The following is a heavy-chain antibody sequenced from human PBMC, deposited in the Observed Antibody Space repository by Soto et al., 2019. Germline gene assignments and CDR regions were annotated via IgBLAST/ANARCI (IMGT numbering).Heavy chain of an antibody. CDR2: IYYSGST. CDR1: GGSISSSSYY. Sequence: QLQLQESGPGLVKPSETLSLTCTVSGGSISSSSYYWGWIRQPPGKGLEWIGSIYYSGSTYYNPFLKSRVTISVDTSKNQCSLKLSSVTAADTAVYYCARHTPAISISDHWGQGTLVTVSS. D-gene: IGHD2-15*01. CDR3: ARHTPAISISDH. J-gene: IGHJ4*02. V-gene: IGHV4-39*01.